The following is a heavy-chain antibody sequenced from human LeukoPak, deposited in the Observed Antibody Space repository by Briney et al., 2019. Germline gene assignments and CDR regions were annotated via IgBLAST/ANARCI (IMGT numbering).Heavy chain of an antibody. CDR1: GFTFSSYG. J-gene: IGHJ4*02. CDR3: AKDPFY. CDR2: ISYDGSNK. V-gene: IGHV3-30*18. Sequence: GGSLRLSCAASGFTFSSYGMHWVRQAPGKGLEWVAVISYDGSNKYYADSVRGRFTISRDNSKNTLYLQMNSLRAEDTAVYYCAKDPFYWGQGTLVTVSS.